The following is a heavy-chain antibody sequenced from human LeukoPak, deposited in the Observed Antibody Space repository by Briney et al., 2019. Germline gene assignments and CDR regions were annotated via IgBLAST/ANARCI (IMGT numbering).Heavy chain of an antibody. D-gene: IGHD5-18*01. V-gene: IGHV4-30-4*02. CDR3: ARGERGYSYGKGGYYYGMDV. CDR2: IYYSGST. CDR1: GGSISSGDYY. J-gene: IGHJ6*02. Sequence: ASETLSLTCTVSGGSISSGDYYWSWIRQPPGKGLEWIGYIYYSGSTYYNPSLKSRVTISVDTSKNQFSLKLSSVTAADAAVYYCARGERGYSYGKGGYYYGMDVWGQGTTVTVSS.